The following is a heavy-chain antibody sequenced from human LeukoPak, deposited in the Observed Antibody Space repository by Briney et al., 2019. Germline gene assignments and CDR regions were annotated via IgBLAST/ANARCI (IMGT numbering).Heavy chain of an antibody. CDR2: IYYSGST. J-gene: IGHJ5*02. CDR3: ARGGRGWFDP. D-gene: IGHD3-10*01. V-gene: IGHV4-39*01. CDR1: GGSISSSSYY. Sequence: SETLSLTCTVSGGSISSSSYYLGWIRQPPGKGLEWIGSIYYSGSTYYNPSLKSRVTISVDTSRNQFSLKLSSVTAADTAVYYCARGGRGWFDPWGQGTLVTVSS.